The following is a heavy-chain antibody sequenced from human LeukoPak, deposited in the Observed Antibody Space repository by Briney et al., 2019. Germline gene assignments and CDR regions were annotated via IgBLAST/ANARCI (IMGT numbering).Heavy chain of an antibody. Sequence: GRSLRLSCAASGFTFSSYGMHWVRQAPGKGLEWVANMKQDGREIHYVDSVKGRFTISRDNAKNSLYLQMNSLRAEDTAIFYCVKGWPSPRPSGVSDAFDFWGQGIMVTVSS. V-gene: IGHV3-7*03. CDR1: GFTFSSYG. D-gene: IGHD1-26*01. J-gene: IGHJ3*01. CDR2: MKQDGREI. CDR3: VKGWPSPRPSGVSDAFDF.